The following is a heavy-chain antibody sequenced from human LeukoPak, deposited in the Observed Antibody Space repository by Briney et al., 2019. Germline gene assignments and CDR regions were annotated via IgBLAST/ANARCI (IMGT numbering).Heavy chain of an antibody. V-gene: IGHV3-21*01. Sequence: PGGSLRLSCAASGFTFSSYSMNWVRQAPGKGLEWVSSISSSSSYIYYADSVKGRFAISRDNAKNSLYLQMNSLRAEDTAVYYCAVDYNGLLDYWGQGTLVTVSS. CDR2: ISSSSSYI. CDR3: AVDYNGLLDY. D-gene: IGHD4-11*01. J-gene: IGHJ4*02. CDR1: GFTFSSYS.